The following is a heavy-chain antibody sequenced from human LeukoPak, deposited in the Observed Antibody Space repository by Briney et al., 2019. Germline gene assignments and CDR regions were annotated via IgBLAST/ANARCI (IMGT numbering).Heavy chain of an antibody. CDR2: IIPILGIA. CDR3: ASYYYDSSGYYFDY. J-gene: IGHJ4*02. Sequence: SVKVSCKASGGTFSSYAISWVRQAPGQGLEWMGRIIPILGIADYAQKFQGRVTITADKSTSTAYMELSSLRSEDTAVYYCASYYYDSSGYYFDYWGQGTLVTVSS. CDR1: GGTFSSYA. V-gene: IGHV1-69*04. D-gene: IGHD3-22*01.